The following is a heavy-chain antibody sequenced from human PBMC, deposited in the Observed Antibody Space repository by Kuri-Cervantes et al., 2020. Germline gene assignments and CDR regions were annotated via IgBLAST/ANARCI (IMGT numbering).Heavy chain of an antibody. CDR1: GYTFTGYY. Sequence: ASVKVSCKASGYTFTGYYMHWVRQAPGQGLEWMGWINPNSGGTNYAQKFQGWVTMTRDTSISTAYMELSRLRSDDAAVYYCARGEAYYGSGSDQKVGDYWGQGTLVTVSS. CDR2: INPNSGGT. V-gene: IGHV1-2*04. D-gene: IGHD3-10*01. J-gene: IGHJ4*02. CDR3: ARGEAYYGSGSDQKVGDY.